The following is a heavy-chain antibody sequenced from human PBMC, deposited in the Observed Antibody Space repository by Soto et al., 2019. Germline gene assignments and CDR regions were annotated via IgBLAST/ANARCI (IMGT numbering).Heavy chain of an antibody. CDR1: GFTFSSYS. J-gene: IGHJ6*02. D-gene: IGHD3-22*01. Sequence: ESGGGLVKPGGSLRLSCAASGFTFSSYSMNWVRQAPGKGLEWVSSISSSSSYIYYADSVKGRFTISRDNAKNSLYLQMNSLRAEDTTVCYCASIDDSSGYSPCYYYNGMDVWGQGTTVTVSS. V-gene: IGHV3-21*04. CDR3: ASIDDSSGYSPCYYYNGMDV. CDR2: ISSSSSYI.